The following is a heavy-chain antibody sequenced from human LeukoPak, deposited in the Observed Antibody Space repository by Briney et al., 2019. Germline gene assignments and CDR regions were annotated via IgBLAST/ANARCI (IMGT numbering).Heavy chain of an antibody. CDR3: ATLVGATKIDC. J-gene: IGHJ4*02. D-gene: IGHD1-26*01. CDR2: IWYDGSNK. CDR1: GFTFSSYG. Sequence: PGRSLRLSCAASGFTFSSYGMHWVRQAPGKGLEWVAVIWYDGSNKYYADSVKGRFTISRDNSKNTLYLQMNSLRAEDTAVYYCATLVGATKIDCWGQGTLVTVSS. V-gene: IGHV3-33*01.